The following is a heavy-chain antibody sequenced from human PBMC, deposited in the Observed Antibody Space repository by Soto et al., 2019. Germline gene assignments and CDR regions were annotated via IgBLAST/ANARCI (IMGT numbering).Heavy chain of an antibody. J-gene: IGHJ6*02. Sequence: GGSLRLSCAASGFTFSSYSMNWVRQAPGKGLEWVSSISSSSSYIYYADSVKGRFTISRDNAKNSLYLQMNSLRAEDTAVYYCARDWVLPAVHIYYGMDVWGQGTTVTVSS. D-gene: IGHD2-2*01. CDR2: ISSSSSYI. V-gene: IGHV3-21*01. CDR3: ARDWVLPAVHIYYGMDV. CDR1: GFTFSSYS.